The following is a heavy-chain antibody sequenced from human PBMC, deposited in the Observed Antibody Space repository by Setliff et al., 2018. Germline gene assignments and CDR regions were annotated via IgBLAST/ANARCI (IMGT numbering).Heavy chain of an antibody. J-gene: IGHJ3*02. D-gene: IGHD3-22*01. CDR2: IYYSGST. V-gene: IGHV4-31*03. Sequence: SETLSLTCTVSGGSISSGGYYWSWIRQHPGKGLEWIGYIYYSGSTYYNPSLKSRVTISVDTSKNQFSLKLSSVTAADTAVYYCARVTMIVLSRRAFEIWGQGTMVTVS. CDR3: ARVTMIVLSRRAFEI. CDR1: GGSISSGGYY.